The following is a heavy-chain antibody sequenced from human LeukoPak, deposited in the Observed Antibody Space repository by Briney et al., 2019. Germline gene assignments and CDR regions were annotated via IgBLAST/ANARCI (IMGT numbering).Heavy chain of an antibody. Sequence: GASVKVSCKASGFTFSDYYIHWIRQAPGQGLEWVGWINPNNGGTNYGQNFRGRVTMTRDTSISTAFMDLTRLRSDDTAVYYCARVRYDRSGDPFDIWGQGTMVTVSS. D-gene: IGHD3-22*01. CDR1: GFTFSDYY. V-gene: IGHV1-2*02. CDR2: INPNNGGT. J-gene: IGHJ3*02. CDR3: ARVRYDRSGDPFDI.